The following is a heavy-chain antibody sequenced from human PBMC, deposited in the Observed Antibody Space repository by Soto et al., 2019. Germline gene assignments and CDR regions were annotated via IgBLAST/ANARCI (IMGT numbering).Heavy chain of an antibody. CDR3: ARHYGYAFDI. CDR1: GGSINSYY. D-gene: IGHD4-17*01. Sequence: QVQLQESGPGLVKPSETLSLTCTVSGGSINSYYWSWIRQPPGKGLEWIGYIFYSGSTNYNPSLKSRVTISADTSKNQFSLKLSSVTAADTAVYYCARHYGYAFDIWGQGTMVTVSS. J-gene: IGHJ3*02. V-gene: IGHV4-59*08. CDR2: IFYSGST.